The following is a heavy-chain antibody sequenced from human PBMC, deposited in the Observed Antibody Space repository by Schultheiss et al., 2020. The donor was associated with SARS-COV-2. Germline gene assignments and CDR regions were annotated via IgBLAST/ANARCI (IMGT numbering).Heavy chain of an antibody. J-gene: IGHJ3*02. Sequence: GGSLRLSCAASGFTFSSYSMNWVRQAPGRGLEWVSSISSSSSYIYYADSVKGRFTISRDNAKNSLYLQMNSLRAEDTAVYYCSSFWNLHAFDIWGQGTMVTVSS. CDR1: GFTFSSYS. D-gene: IGHD1-1*01. V-gene: IGHV3-21*01. CDR3: SSFWNLHAFDI. CDR2: ISSSSSYI.